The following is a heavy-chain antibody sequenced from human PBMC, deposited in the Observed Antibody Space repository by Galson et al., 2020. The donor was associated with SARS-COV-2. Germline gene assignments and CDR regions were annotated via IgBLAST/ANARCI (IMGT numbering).Heavy chain of an antibody. CDR1: SGSVSSGAFS. CDR3: ARGQQTELLTPFDF. CDR2: IYDSVNT. Sequence: PSETLSPTCAVYSGSVSSGAFSWSWFRQPPGKGLEWIGYIYDSVNTYYNPSLKSRVSISVDRSKNQFSLNLNSVTAADTAVYYCARGQQTELLTPFDFWGQGTLVTVSS. J-gene: IGHJ4*02. V-gene: IGHV4-30-2*01. D-gene: IGHD1-26*01.